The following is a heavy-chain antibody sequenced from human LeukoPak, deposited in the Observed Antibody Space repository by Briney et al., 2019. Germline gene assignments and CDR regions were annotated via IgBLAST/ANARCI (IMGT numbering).Heavy chain of an antibody. Sequence: GGSLRLSCAASGFTFSSYAMSWVRQAPGKGLEWVSAISGSGGSTYYADSVKGRFTISRDNSKNTLYLQMNSLRAEDTAVYYCAKNAHYQGYSYGGIDYWGQGTLVTVSS. D-gene: IGHD5-18*01. CDR2: ISGSGGST. V-gene: IGHV3-23*01. CDR1: GFTFSSYA. CDR3: AKNAHYQGYSYGGIDY. J-gene: IGHJ4*02.